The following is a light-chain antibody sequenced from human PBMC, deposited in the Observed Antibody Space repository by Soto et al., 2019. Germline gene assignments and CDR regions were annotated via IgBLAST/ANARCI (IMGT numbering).Light chain of an antibody. Sequence: DVQLTQSPSSLSASVGDRISITCRASQGINSYVAWYQQKPGRSPTILIYAASRLQSGVPTRFSGSGSGTEFTLTISNLQPEDFATYYCQESYSAPPWTFGQGTKVDIK. CDR3: QESYSAPPWT. V-gene: IGKV1-39*01. CDR2: AAS. J-gene: IGKJ1*01. CDR1: QGINSY.